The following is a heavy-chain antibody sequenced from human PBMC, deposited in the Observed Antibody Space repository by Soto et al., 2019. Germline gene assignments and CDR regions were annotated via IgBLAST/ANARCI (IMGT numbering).Heavy chain of an antibody. CDR3: AIDSGPPGY. Sequence: EVQLLESGGGLVQPGGSLRLSCAASGFTFSSYAMSWVRQAPGKGLEWVSAISGSGGSTYYADSVKGRFTISRDKSKNPLYLQMNSLGAEDTRLYYCAIDSGPPGYWGQGTLVTVSS. CDR2: ISGSGGST. V-gene: IGHV3-23*01. J-gene: IGHJ4*02. CDR1: GFTFSSYA. D-gene: IGHD6-19*01.